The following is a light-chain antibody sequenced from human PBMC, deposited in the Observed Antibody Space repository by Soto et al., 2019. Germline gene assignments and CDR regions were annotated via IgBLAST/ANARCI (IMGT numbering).Light chain of an antibody. V-gene: IGLV2-23*02. CDR3: CSDAGSSSYV. Sequence: QSVLTQPASVSGSPGQSITISCTRPSSDVWSFNFVSWYQQHPDKTPQVLIYEVTKRPPGVSNRFSGSKSGNTASLTISGLQVDDEADYYCCSDAGSSSYVFGTGTKVTVL. CDR2: EVT. CDR1: SSDVWSFNF. J-gene: IGLJ1*01.